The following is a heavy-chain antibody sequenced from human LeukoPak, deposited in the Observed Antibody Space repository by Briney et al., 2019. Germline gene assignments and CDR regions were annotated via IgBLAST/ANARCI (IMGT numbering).Heavy chain of an antibody. D-gene: IGHD1-26*01. V-gene: IGHV1-3*01. J-gene: IGHJ5*02. Sequence: GASVKVSCKASGYTFTSYAMHWVRQAPGQRLEWMGWINAGNGNTKYSQKFQGRVTITRDTSASTAYMELSSLRSEDTAVYYCARDPDPARMYSGSSRNWFDPWSQGTLVTVSS. CDR1: GYTFTSYA. CDR2: INAGNGNT. CDR3: ARDPDPARMYSGSSRNWFDP.